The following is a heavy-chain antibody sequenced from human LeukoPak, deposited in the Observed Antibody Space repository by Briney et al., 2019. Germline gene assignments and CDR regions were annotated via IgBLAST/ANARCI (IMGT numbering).Heavy chain of an antibody. Sequence: GGSLRLSCAASGFTFSSYSMNWVRQAPGKGLEWVSSISSSSSYIYYADSVKGRFTISRDNSEKTVYLQMNTLRVEDTAVYYCAKDAERGFDFSNSLESWGQGTLVTVSS. V-gene: IGHV3-21*01. D-gene: IGHD4-11*01. CDR3: AKDAERGFDFSNSLES. CDR1: GFTFSSYS. CDR2: ISSSSSYI. J-gene: IGHJ4*02.